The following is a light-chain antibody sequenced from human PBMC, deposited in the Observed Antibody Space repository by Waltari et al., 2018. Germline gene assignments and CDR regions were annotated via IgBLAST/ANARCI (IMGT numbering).Light chain of an antibody. CDR2: MAS. Sequence: DIQMTQSPSTLSASVGDRATISCRASQSVGTWLAWYQQKPGKAPKLLVYMASSLESGVPSRFSGSGSGTEFTLTISSLQPDDFATYSCQQYSSFSTFGQGTKVDI. J-gene: IGKJ2*01. V-gene: IGKV1-5*03. CDR3: QQYSSFST. CDR1: QSVGTW.